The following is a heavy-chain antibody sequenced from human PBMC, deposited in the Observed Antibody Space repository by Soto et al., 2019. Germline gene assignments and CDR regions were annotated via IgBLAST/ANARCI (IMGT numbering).Heavy chain of an antibody. V-gene: IGHV1-2*04. J-gene: IGHJ6*02. D-gene: IGHD3-9*01. CDR1: GYTFTGYY. CDR2: INPNSGGT. Sequence: ASVKVSCKASGYTFTGYYMHWGGKAPGQGLEWMGWINPNSGGTNYAQKFQGWVTMTRDKYISTAYMELSRLRSDDTAVYYCEILRPTFTSMHRENYYGMDVWG. CDR3: EILRPTFTSMHRENYYGMDV.